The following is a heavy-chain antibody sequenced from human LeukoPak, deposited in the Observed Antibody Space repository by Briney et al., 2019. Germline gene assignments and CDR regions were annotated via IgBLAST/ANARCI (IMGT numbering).Heavy chain of an antibody. Sequence: SETLSLTCTVSGGSISSYYWSWIRQPAGKGLEWIGRIYTSGSTNYNPSLKSRVTISVDTSKNQFSLKLSSVTAADTAVYYCASRIVGATPFDYWGQGTLVTVSS. CDR3: ASRIVGATPFDY. J-gene: IGHJ4*02. CDR2: IYTSGST. V-gene: IGHV4-4*07. D-gene: IGHD1-26*01. CDR1: GGSISSYY.